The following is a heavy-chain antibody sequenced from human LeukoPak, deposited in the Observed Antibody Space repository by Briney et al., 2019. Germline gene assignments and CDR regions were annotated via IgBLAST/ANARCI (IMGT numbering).Heavy chain of an antibody. CDR3: AKGIVVVVPAAMNY. D-gene: IGHD2-2*01. CDR1: GFTFSSYA. J-gene: IGHJ4*02. CDR2: ISGSGGST. V-gene: IGHV3-23*01. Sequence: PGRSLRLSCAASGFTFSSYAMSWVRQAPGKGLEWVSAISGSGGSTYYADSVKGRFTISRDNSKNTLYLQMNSLRAEDTAVYYCAKGIVVVVPAAMNYWGQGTLVTVSS.